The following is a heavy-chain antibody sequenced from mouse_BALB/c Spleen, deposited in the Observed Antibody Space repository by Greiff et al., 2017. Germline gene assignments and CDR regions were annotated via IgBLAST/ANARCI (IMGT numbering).Heavy chain of an antibody. J-gene: IGHJ4*01. CDR3: ARDRSTGYAMDY. CDR1: GFTFTDYY. V-gene: IGHV7-3*02. Sequence: EVQVVESGGGLVQPGGSLRLSCATSGFTFTDYYMSWVRQPPGKALEWLGFIRNKANGYTTEYSASVKGRFTISRDNSQSILYLQMNTLRAEDSATYYCARDRSTGYAMDYWGQGTSVTVSS. CDR2: IRNKANGYTT.